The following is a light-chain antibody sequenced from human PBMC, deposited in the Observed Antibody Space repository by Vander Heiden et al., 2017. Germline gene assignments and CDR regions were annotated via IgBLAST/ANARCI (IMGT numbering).Light chain of an antibody. J-gene: IGLJ2*01. V-gene: IGLV3-19*01. CDR1: SLRSYY. Sequence: SSELTQDPAGSVALGQTVRITCKGDSLRSYYASWYQQKPGQAPVLVIYGKNNRPSGIPDRFSGSSAGNTASLTITGAQAEDEADYYCNSRDSSGNHLAVFGGGTKLTVL. CDR3: NSRDSSGNHLAV. CDR2: GKN.